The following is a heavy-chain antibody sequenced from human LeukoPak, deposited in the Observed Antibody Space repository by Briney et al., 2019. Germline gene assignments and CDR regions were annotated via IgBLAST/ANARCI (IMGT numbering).Heavy chain of an antibody. CDR2: INPSGGST. J-gene: IGHJ5*02. Sequence: ASVKVSCKASGYTFTSYYMHWVRQAPGQGLEWMGIINPSGGSTSYAQKFQGRVTITADEPTSTAYMELSSLRSEDTAVYYCARDSTVTTGWFDPWGQGTLVTVSS. V-gene: IGHV1-46*01. CDR3: ARDSTVTTGWFDP. CDR1: GYTFTSYY. D-gene: IGHD4-17*01.